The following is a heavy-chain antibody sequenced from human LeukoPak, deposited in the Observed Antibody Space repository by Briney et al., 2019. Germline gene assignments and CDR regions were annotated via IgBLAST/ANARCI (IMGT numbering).Heavy chain of an antibody. CDR1: GGSISSYY. CDR2: IYHSGST. J-gene: IGHJ6*03. CDR3: ARDGRQYYMDV. V-gene: IGHV4-59*01. Sequence: PSQTLSLTCTVSGGSISSYYWSWIRQPPGKGLEWIGYIYHSGSTNYNPSLKSRVTISVDTSKNQFSLKLSSVTAADTAVYYCARDGRQYYMDVWGKGTTVTVSS.